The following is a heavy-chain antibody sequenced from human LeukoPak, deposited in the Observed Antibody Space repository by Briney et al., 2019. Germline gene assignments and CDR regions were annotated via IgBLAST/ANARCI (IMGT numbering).Heavy chain of an antibody. CDR3: AREYSGYDLAIYYYYYYMDV. J-gene: IGHJ6*03. Sequence: GRSLRLSCAASGFTFDDYAMHWVRQAPGKGLEWVSGISWNSGSIGYADSVKGRFTISRDNAKNSLYLQMNSLRAEDTAVYYCAREYSGYDLAIYYYYYYMDVWGKGTTVTVSS. D-gene: IGHD5-12*01. CDR1: GFTFDDYA. CDR2: ISWNSGSI. V-gene: IGHV3-9*01.